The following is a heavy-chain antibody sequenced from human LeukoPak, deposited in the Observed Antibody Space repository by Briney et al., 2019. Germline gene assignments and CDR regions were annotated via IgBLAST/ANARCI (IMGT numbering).Heavy chain of an antibody. CDR3: ARMGGYSGYATH. CDR2: IHYSGTT. J-gene: IGHJ4*02. CDR1: GGSINSYY. Sequence: SETLSLTCTASGGSINSYYWSWVRQPAGKGLEWIGYIHYSGTTNYNPSLKNRVTISLDTSKNQFSLNLSSVTAADTAVYYCARMGGYSGYATHWGQGTLVTVSS. D-gene: IGHD5-12*01. V-gene: IGHV4-59*08.